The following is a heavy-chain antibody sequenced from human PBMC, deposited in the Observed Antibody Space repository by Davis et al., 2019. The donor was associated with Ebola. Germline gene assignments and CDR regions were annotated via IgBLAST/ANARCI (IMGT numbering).Heavy chain of an antibody. CDR3: ARTPVTTNSGDWFDP. CDR2: IYYSGST. J-gene: IGHJ5*02. D-gene: IGHD4-11*01. V-gene: IGHV4-39*07. CDR1: GGSISSYY. Sequence: PSETLSLTCTVSGGSISSYYWGWIRQPPGKGLEWIGSIYYSGSTYYNPSLKSRVTISVDTSKNQFSLKLSSVTAADTAVYYCARTPVTTNSGDWFDPWGQGTLVTVSS.